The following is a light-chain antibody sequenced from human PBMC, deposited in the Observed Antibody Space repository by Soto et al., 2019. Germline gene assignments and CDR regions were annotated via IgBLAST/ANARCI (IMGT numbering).Light chain of an antibody. Sequence: DIQMTQSPSTLSASVGDRVTITCRASQSISSWLAWYQQKPGKAPKLLIYDASSLESGVPSRFSGSGSGTEFTLTISSLQPDDFATYYCQQYNSYRGTFGQGTKVKIK. CDR3: QQYNSYRGT. CDR1: QSISSW. CDR2: DAS. J-gene: IGKJ1*01. V-gene: IGKV1-5*01.